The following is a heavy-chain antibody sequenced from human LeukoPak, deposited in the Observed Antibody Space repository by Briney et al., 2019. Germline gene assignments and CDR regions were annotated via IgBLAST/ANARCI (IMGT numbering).Heavy chain of an antibody. V-gene: IGHV3-23*01. D-gene: IGHD3-10*01. CDR1: GFTFSSYA. Sequence: AGGSLRLSCAASGFTFSSYAMSWVRQAPGKGLEWVSAISGSGGATYYADSVKGRFTISRDDPHNTLYLQMNSLRGEDTAVYFCARGGVDYYGSGTYYIMYYFDYWGQGALVTVSS. J-gene: IGHJ4*02. CDR2: ISGSGGAT. CDR3: ARGGVDYYGSGTYYIMYYFDY.